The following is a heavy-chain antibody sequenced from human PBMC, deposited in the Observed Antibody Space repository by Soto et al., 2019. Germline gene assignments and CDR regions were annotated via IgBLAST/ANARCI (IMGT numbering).Heavy chain of an antibody. CDR2: ISYDGDKK. J-gene: IGHJ4*02. V-gene: IGHV3-30*03. CDR1: GFTFSNYA. CDR3: XXXXXXXXXXXXXXXX. Sequence: QVQVVESGGGVVQPGRSLRLSCAASGFTFSNYAMHWXRXXXXXXXXXXAYISYDGDKKHLADSVKGRFTISRDNSNNTLFXXXXXXXXXXXXXXXXXXXXXXXXXXXXXXXXWGQGALVTVSA.